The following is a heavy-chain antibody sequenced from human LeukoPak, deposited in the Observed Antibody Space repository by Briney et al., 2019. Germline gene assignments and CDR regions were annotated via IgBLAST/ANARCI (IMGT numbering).Heavy chain of an antibody. J-gene: IGHJ6*03. Sequence: GGSLRLSCAASGFTVSSYNMNWVRQAPGKGLEGVSSISSSSRYIDYADAVKGRFTISRDNAKNSLYLQMNSLRAEDTAVYYCAMIIVAAGYYMDVWGKGTTVTVSS. D-gene: IGHD3-22*01. CDR1: GFTVSSYN. V-gene: IGHV3-21*01. CDR2: ISSSSRYI. CDR3: AMIIVAAGYYMDV.